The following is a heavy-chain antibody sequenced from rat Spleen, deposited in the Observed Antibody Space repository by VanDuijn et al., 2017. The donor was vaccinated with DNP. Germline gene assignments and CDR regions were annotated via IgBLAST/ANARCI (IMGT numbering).Heavy chain of an antibody. V-gene: IGHV3-1*01. J-gene: IGHJ1*01. D-gene: IGHD1-11*01. CDR3: ARGLNYGGYNYYWYFDF. Sequence: EVQLQESGPGLVKPSQSLSLTCSVTDYSITSNYWAWIRKFPGNKMEWMGYINYSGATAYNPSLRSRISITRDTSKNQFFLQLNSITTEDTATYYCARGLNYGGYNYYWYFDFWGPGTMVTVSS. CDR2: INYSGAT. CDR1: DYSITSNY.